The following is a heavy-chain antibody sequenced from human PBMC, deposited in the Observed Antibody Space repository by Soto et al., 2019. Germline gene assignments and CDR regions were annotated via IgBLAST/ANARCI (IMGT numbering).Heavy chain of an antibody. CDR2: ISGSGGST. J-gene: IGHJ4*02. Sequence: EVQLLESGGGLVQPGGSLRLSCAASGFTFSSYAMSWVRQAPGKGLEWVSAISGSGGSTYYADSVEGRFTISRDNSKNTLYRQMNSLTAEDTAVYYCAKSPVAIFGVVIIRSLDYWGQGTLVTVSS. CDR1: GFTFSSYA. D-gene: IGHD3-3*01. CDR3: AKSPVAIFGVVIIRSLDY. V-gene: IGHV3-23*01.